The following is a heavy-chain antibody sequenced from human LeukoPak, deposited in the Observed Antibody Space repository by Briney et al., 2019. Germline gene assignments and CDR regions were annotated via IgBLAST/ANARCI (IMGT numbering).Heavy chain of an antibody. CDR2: IYYSGST. Sequence: PSETLSLTCTVSGGSISSYYWSWIRQPPGKGLEWIGSIYYSGSTYYNPSLKSRVTISVDTSKNQFSLKLSSVTAADTAVYYCARGRRQQPFDYWGQGTLVTVSS. J-gene: IGHJ4*02. D-gene: IGHD6-13*01. V-gene: IGHV4-39*01. CDR1: GGSISSYY. CDR3: ARGRRQQPFDY.